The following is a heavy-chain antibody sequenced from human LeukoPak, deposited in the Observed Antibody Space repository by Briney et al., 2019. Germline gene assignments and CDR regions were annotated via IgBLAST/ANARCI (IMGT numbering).Heavy chain of an antibody. CDR2: IIPIFGIA. CDR1: GGTFSSYS. Sequence: SVRVSRKASGGTFSSYSVSWVRQAPGQGLEWMGGIIPIFGIANYAQKFQGRVTITADESTSTAYMELSGLRSEDTAVYYCARDHPYYSDSSGYYGGEFVYWGGGTLLTVSS. CDR3: ARDHPYYSDSSGYYGGEFVY. V-gene: IGHV1-69*13. J-gene: IGHJ4*02. D-gene: IGHD3-22*01.